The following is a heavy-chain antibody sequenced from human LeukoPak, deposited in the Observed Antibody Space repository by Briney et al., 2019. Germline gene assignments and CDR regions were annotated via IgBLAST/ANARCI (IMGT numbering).Heavy chain of an antibody. J-gene: IGHJ6*02. CDR3: VRDYYQGMDV. CDR2: IYSGGST. Sequence: GGSLRLSCAASGFTVSSNYMSWVRQAPGKGLEWVSIIYSGGSTYYAGSVKGRFTISRDNAKNTLFLQMNSLRDEDTAVYYCVRDYYQGMDVWGQGTTVTVSS. CDR1: GFTVSSNY. V-gene: IGHV3-53*01.